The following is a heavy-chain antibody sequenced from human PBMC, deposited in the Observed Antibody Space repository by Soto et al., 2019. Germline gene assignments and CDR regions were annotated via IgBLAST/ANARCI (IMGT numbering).Heavy chain of an antibody. CDR3: ARYSGMPGRYLYFGL. J-gene: IGHJ2*01. Sequence: QVQLVQSGAEVKKPGASVKVSCTTYGYTFSDYFLHWVRQAPGQGPEWMGFINPKRGGTEYAQKFQGRFTMTTDTSSSTFYMDFRGLRSDDTAIYYCARYSGMPGRYLYFGLWGRGTLVTVSS. D-gene: IGHD2-15*01. CDR1: GYTFSDYF. CDR2: INPKRGGT. V-gene: IGHV1-2*02.